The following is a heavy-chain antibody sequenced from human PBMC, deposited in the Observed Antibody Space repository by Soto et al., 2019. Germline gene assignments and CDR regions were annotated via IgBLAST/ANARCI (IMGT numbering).Heavy chain of an antibody. J-gene: IGHJ4*02. D-gene: IGHD6-13*01. CDR2: ISAYNGNT. CDR1: GYTFTSYG. CDR3: AGDNRNVVAAAGTPDY. Sequence: QVQLVQSGAEVKKPGASVKVSCKASGYTFTSYGISWVRQAPGQGLEWMGWISAYNGNTNYAQKLRGRVTMTTDTSTSTAYMELRSLRSDDTAVYYCAGDNRNVVAAAGTPDYWGQGTLVTVSS. V-gene: IGHV1-18*01.